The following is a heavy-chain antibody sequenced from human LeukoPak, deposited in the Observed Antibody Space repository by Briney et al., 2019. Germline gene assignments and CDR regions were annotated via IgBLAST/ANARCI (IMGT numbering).Heavy chain of an antibody. Sequence: GGSLRLSCATSGFTFDNYAMQWVRQAPGKGLEWVSVISGSGGSTYYADSVKGRFTISRDNSKNTLYLQMNSLRAEDTAVYYCAKEIYGDSTGGRFQHWGQGTLVTVSS. CDR3: AKEIYGDSTGGRFQH. D-gene: IGHD4-17*01. CDR2: ISGSGGST. J-gene: IGHJ1*01. V-gene: IGHV3-23*01. CDR1: GFTFDNYA.